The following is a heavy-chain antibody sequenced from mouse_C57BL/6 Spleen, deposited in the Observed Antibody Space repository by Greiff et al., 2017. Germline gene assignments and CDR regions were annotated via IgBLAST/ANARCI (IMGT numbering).Heavy chain of an antibody. D-gene: IGHD1-3*01. V-gene: IGHV1-15*01. Sequence: VQLQQSGAELVRPGASVTLSCKASGYTFTDYEMHWVKQTPVHGLEWIGAIDPETGGTAYNQKFKGKAILTADKSSSTAYMELRSLTSEDSAVYYCTRDNDYAMDDWGQGTSVTVSS. J-gene: IGHJ4*01. CDR1: GYTFTDYE. CDR3: TRDNDYAMDD. CDR2: IDPETGGT.